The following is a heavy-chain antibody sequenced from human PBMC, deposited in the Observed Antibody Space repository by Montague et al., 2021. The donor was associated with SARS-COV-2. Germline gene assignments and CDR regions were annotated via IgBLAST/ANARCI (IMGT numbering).Heavy chain of an antibody. CDR3: ARLRDGVVPSPILGVGPYYSYYFIDV. D-gene: IGHD3-10*01. CDR1: GGSFSGYH. J-gene: IGHJ6*03. Sequence: SETLSLTCAVYGGSFSGYHWNWIRQPPGKGLEWIGEINHGGITNYNPSLKSRLTISADTSKNQFSLKLTSVAAPDTAVYYCARLRDGVVPSPILGVGPYYSYYFIDVWGKGTTVTVSS. V-gene: IGHV4-34*01. CDR2: INHGGIT.